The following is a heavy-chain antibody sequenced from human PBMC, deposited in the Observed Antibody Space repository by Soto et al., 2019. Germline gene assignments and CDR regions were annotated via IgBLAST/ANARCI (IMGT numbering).Heavy chain of an antibody. V-gene: IGHV3-21*01. J-gene: IGHJ4*02. Sequence: EVQLVESGGGLVKPGGSLRLSCAASGFTFSIYSMNWVRQAPGKGLEWVSSISSSSNYIFYADSVKGRFTISRDNAKNSLYLQMYSLRAEDTALYYCVRDAAGRWDLDSWGQGTLVTVSS. CDR1: GFTFSIYS. CDR2: ISSSSNYI. CDR3: VRDAAGRWDLDS. D-gene: IGHD1-26*01.